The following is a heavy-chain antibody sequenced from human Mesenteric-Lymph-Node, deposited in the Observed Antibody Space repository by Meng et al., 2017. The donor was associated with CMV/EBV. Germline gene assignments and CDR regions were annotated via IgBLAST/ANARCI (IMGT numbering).Heavy chain of an antibody. D-gene: IGHD3-16*01. J-gene: IGHJ4*02. CDR2: IYGGGSA. CDR1: GTSISSGGHY. CDR3: ARERDGGSGVFDY. V-gene: IGHV4-31*03. Sequence: SETLSLTCTVSGTSISSGGHYWSWIRQHPGKGLEWVGYIYGGGSAVYNPSLRSRVTMSVDTSQDQFSLSLSSVTAADTAVYYCARERDGGSGVFDYWGQGTLVTVSS.